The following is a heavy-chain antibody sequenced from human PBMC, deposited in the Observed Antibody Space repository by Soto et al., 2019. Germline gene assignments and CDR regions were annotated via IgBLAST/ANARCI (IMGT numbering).Heavy chain of an antibody. CDR1: GFTFSSDW. CDR3: ARERTSKGGMDI. CDR2: IISGGTSV. Sequence: EVQLVESGGGLVQPGGSLRLSCAASGFTFSSDWMNWVRQSPGKGLGWVSRIISGGTSVSYADSVTGRFTITRDNAKNTLYLEMHSMTAGDTAVYYCARERTSKGGMDIWGQGTTVTVSS. J-gene: IGHJ6*02. V-gene: IGHV3-74*01.